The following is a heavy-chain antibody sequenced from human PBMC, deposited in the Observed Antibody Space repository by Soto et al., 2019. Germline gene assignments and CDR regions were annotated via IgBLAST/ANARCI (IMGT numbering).Heavy chain of an antibody. Sequence: PGGSLRLSCAASGFTFNRYTMTWVRQAPGKGLEWVSAISGSGGSTYYADSVKGRFTISRDNSKNTLYLQMNSLRAEDTAVYYCAKDRDILTGSDGYYYYGMDVWGQGTTVTVSS. V-gene: IGHV3-23*01. CDR2: ISGSGGST. CDR3: AKDRDILTGSDGYYYYGMDV. D-gene: IGHD3-9*01. J-gene: IGHJ6*02. CDR1: GFTFNRYT.